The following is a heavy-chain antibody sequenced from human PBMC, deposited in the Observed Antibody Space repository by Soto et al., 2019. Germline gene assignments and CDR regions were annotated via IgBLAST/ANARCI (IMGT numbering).Heavy chain of an antibody. CDR3: ARDWGGTPEHLKH. D-gene: IGHD7-27*01. V-gene: IGHV3-48*02. CDR2: ISPSSDAI. J-gene: IGHJ1*01. Sequence: PGWALRLSCASSAFTFSTYSMNWVRQAPGKGLEWVSYISPSSDAIDYADSVKGRFTISRDNAKNSLYLQMNSLRDGDTAVYYCARDWGGTPEHLKHWGQGTLVTVCS. CDR1: AFTFSTYS.